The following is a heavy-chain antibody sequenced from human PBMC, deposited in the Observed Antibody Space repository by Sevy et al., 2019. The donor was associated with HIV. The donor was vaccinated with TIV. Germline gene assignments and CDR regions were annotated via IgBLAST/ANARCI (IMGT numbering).Heavy chain of an antibody. Sequence: GESLKISCAVSGFTFRSYAMSWVRQAPGKGLEWVSSISGPGALTYYAESVKGRFTISRDNSKNTLFLQMNSLRAEDTAVYYCAKVLARGVAVAGSAWGMDVWGQGTTVTVSS. CDR1: GFTFRSYA. CDR2: ISGPGALT. V-gene: IGHV3-23*01. CDR3: AKVLARGVAVAGSAWGMDV. D-gene: IGHD6-19*01. J-gene: IGHJ6*02.